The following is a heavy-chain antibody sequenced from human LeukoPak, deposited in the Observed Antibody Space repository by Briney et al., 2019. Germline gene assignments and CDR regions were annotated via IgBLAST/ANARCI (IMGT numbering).Heavy chain of an antibody. J-gene: IGHJ5*02. CDR3: ARDAFLGITMPVNWFDP. Sequence: PSETLPLTCSVSGGSISSYYWSWIRQPAGKALEWLGRISTGGSANYNPSLQSRVTMSIDTSKSQFSLNLNSVTAADTAVYYCARDAFLGITMPVNWFDPWGQGTLVTVSA. D-gene: IGHD1-14*01. V-gene: IGHV4-4*07. CDR2: ISTGGSA. CDR1: GGSISSYY.